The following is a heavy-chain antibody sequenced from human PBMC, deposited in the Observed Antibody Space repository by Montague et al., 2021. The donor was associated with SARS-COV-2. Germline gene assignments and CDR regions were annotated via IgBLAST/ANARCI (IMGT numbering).Heavy chain of an antibody. CDR1: GFSLSTTGAG. CDR3: AHRRAIYDFWSGYYTGQMYGAFNWFDP. V-gene: IGHV2-5*02. J-gene: IGHJ5*02. D-gene: IGHD3-3*01. CDR2: IYWDDDK. Sequence: PALVKPTQTLTLTCTFSGFSLSTTGAGVGWIRQPPGKALEWLALIYWDDDKRYSPSLKNRLAITKDTSKNQVVLTMTNMDPVDTATYYCAHRRAIYDFWSGYYTGQMYGAFNWFDPWGQGILVIVSS.